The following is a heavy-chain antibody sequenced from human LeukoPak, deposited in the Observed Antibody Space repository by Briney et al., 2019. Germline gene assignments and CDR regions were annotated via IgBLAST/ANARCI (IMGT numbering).Heavy chain of an antibody. CDR1: GGSFSGYY. D-gene: IGHD1-1*01. CDR3: ARGQLERGLDY. J-gene: IGHJ4*02. Sequence: PSETLSLTCAVYGGSFSGYYWSWIRQPPGKGLEWIGEINHSGSTNYNPSLKGRVTISVDTSKNQFSLRLSSVTAADTAVYYCARGQLERGLDYWGQGTLVTVSS. V-gene: IGHV4-34*01. CDR2: INHSGST.